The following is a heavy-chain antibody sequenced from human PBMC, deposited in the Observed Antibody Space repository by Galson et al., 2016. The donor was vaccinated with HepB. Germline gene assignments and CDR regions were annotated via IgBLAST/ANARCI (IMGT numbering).Heavy chain of an antibody. CDR1: EFIFSSYW. Sequence: SLRLSCAASEFIFSSYWMSWVRQAPGKGLEWVADIKEDGSEKYYADSVKGRFTISRDNAKNSLYLQMNSLRAEDTAVYYCAKYRGSYKGYDYWGQGTLVTVSS. V-gene: IGHV3-7*02. D-gene: IGHD1-26*01. CDR2: IKEDGSEK. CDR3: AKYRGSYKGYDY. J-gene: IGHJ4*02.